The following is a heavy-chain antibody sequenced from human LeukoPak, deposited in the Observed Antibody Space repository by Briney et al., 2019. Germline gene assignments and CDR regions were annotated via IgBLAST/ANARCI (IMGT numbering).Heavy chain of an antibody. CDR3: ARMRALRYFDWVGPFDY. Sequence: GESLKISCKGSGYSFTSYWIGWVRQMPGKGLEWMGIIYPGDSDTRYSPSFQGQVTISADKSISTAYLQWSSLKASDTAMYYCARMRALRYFDWVGPFDYWGQGTLVTVSS. CDR1: GYSFTSYW. V-gene: IGHV5-51*01. J-gene: IGHJ4*02. D-gene: IGHD3-9*01. CDR2: IYPGDSDT.